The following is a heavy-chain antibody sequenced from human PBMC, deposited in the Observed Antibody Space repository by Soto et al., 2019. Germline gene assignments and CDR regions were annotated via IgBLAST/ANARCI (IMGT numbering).Heavy chain of an antibody. CDR3: ASESPGPDFWSGYYYYYGMDV. CDR1: GYTFTSYG. V-gene: IGHV1-18*04. J-gene: IGHJ6*02. CDR2: ISAYNGNT. D-gene: IGHD3-3*01. Sequence: ASVKVSCKASGYTFTSYGISWVRQAPGQGLEWMGWISAYNGNTNYAQKLQGRVTMTTDTSTSTAYMELRSLRSDDTAVYYCASESPGPDFWSGYYYYYGMDVWGQGTTVTVSS.